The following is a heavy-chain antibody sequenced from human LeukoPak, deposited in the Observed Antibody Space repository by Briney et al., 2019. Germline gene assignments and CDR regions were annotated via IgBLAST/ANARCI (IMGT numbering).Heavy chain of an antibody. Sequence: GGSLRLSCAASGFTFSSYVMHWVRQAPGKGLEWVAVIWYDGSNKYYADSVKGRFTISRDNSKNTLYLQMNSLRAEDTAVYYCAKVNRGLALDYWGQGTLVTVSS. D-gene: IGHD3-10*01. J-gene: IGHJ4*02. CDR1: GFTFSSYV. CDR3: AKVNRGLALDY. CDR2: IWYDGSNK. V-gene: IGHV3-33*06.